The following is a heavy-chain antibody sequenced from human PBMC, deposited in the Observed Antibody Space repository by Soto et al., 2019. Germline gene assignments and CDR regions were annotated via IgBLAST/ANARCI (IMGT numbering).Heavy chain of an antibody. CDR3: ARDPYGYFYGMDV. J-gene: IGHJ6*02. Sequence: QVQLVESGGGVVQPGRSLRLSCAPSGFSFSSYGMHWVRQAPGKGLEWVAVIWYDGSKTYYADSVKGRFTISRDNPNNTLYLQMNILRAEDTAVYYCARDPYGYFYGMDVWGQGTTVIVSS. CDR1: GFSFSSYG. D-gene: IGHD2-2*03. CDR2: IWYDGSKT. V-gene: IGHV3-33*01.